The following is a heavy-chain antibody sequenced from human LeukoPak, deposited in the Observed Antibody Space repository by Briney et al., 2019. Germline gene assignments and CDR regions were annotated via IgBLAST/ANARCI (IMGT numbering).Heavy chain of an antibody. Sequence: SETLSLTCTVSGDSLSSYYWSWIRQPAGKGLQWIGRIYTTGSTNYNPSLKSRVTMSVDTSKNQFSLKLTSVTAADTAVYYCARHSMVRGTHIWGQGTMVTVSS. CDR2: IYTTGST. CDR1: GDSLSSYY. J-gene: IGHJ3*02. V-gene: IGHV4-4*07. CDR3: ARHSMVRGTHI. D-gene: IGHD3-10*01.